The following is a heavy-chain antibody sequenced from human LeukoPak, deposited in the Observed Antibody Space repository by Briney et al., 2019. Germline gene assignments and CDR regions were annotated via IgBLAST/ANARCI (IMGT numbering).Heavy chain of an antibody. CDR3: AKRRGITGTTGRDY. V-gene: IGHV3-23*01. J-gene: IGHJ4*02. CDR2: ISGSGGST. Sequence: GGSLRLSCSASRFTFSSYTMNWVRQAPGKGLEWVSAISGSGGSTYYADSVKGRFTISRDNSKNTLYLQMNSLRAEDTAVYYCAKRRGITGTTGRDYWGQGTLVTVSS. CDR1: RFTFSSYT. D-gene: IGHD1-7*01.